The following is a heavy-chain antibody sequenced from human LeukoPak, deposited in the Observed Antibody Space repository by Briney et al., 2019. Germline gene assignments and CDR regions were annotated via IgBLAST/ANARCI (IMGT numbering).Heavy chain of an antibody. D-gene: IGHD3-22*01. Sequence: ASVKVSCKASGYTFTGFYIHWVRQAPGQGLEWMGIINPSGGSTSYAQKFQGRVTMTRDTSTSTVYMELSSLRSEDTAVYYCARDQGRSYYDSSGYYQSPPWFDPWGQGTLVTVSS. CDR2: INPSGGST. J-gene: IGHJ5*02. CDR3: ARDQGRSYYDSSGYYQSPPWFDP. CDR1: GYTFTGFY. V-gene: IGHV1-46*01.